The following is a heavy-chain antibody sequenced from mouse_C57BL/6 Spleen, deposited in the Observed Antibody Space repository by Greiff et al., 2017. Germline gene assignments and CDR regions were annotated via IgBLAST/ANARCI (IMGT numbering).Heavy chain of an antibody. V-gene: IGHV2-2*01. CDR3: ARNKWGFDY. Sequence: VHLVESGPGLVQPSQSLSITCPVSGFSLTSYGVHWVRQSPGKGLEWLGVIWSGGSTDYNAAFISRLSISKDNSKSQVFFKMNSLQADDTAIYYCARNKWGFDYWGQGTTRTVSS. CDR1: GFSLTSYG. J-gene: IGHJ2*01. CDR2: IWSGGST.